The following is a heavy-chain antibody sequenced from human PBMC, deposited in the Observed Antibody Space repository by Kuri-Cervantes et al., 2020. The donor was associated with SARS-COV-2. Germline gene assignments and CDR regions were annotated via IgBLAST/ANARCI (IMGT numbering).Heavy chain of an antibody. CDR1: GGSFSNFY. CDR3: ARRPGYSSSWYVGYYYYMDV. Sequence: SETLSLTCAVYGGSFSNFYWSWIRQPPGKGLEWIGEINHSGSTNYNPSLKSRVTISVDTSKNQFSLKLSSVTAADTAVYYCARRPGYSSSWYVGYYYYMDVWGKGTTVTVSS. D-gene: IGHD6-13*01. V-gene: IGHV4-34*01. CDR2: INHSGST. J-gene: IGHJ6*03.